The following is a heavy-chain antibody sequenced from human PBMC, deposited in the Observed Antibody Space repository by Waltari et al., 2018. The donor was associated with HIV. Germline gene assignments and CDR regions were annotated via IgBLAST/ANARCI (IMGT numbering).Heavy chain of an antibody. CDR3: ARDGRGSSLSLNWLDS. J-gene: IGHJ5*01. D-gene: IGHD6-6*01. V-gene: IGHV3-21*01. CDR2: TIGSVSFI. CDR1: GLAPSRLI. Sequence: VQPVVSGGGRVKPGGSLTLSCAAPGLAPSRLITDWPRQAPGKGPESVSSTIGSVSFIHYAASVKGRSTISRYSANYSLYLQMDSLRVDDTSVYYCARDGRGSSLSLNWLDSWGQGILVTFSS.